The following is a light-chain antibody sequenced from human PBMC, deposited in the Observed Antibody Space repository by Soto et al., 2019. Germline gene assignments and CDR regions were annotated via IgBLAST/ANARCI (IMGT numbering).Light chain of an antibody. J-gene: IGKJ1*01. CDR3: QQSHSIPLT. V-gene: IGKV1-39*01. CDR2: AAS. Sequence: DIQMTQSPSSLSASVGDRVTITCRASRSVRNYLNWYQQKPVKAPKLLIYAASSLQSGVPSRFSSSGSGTDFTLTIRRLQPEDFATYYCQQSHSIPLTFGQGTKVEIK. CDR1: RSVRNY.